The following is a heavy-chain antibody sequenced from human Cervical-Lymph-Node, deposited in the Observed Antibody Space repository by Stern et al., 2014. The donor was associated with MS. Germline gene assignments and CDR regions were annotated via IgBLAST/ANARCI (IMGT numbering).Heavy chain of an antibody. D-gene: IGHD1-26*01. CDR2: IYSSGAS. V-gene: IGHV4-59*01. CDR1: GGPISGYY. J-gene: IGHJ4*02. CDR3: VRAGPVGVLPNLDY. Sequence: QLQLQESGPGLVTPSETLSLTCSVSGGPISGYYWSRIRQPPEKGLEWIGYIYSSGASTYNPSLKSRVTMSVDTSKNQFSLKLHSLTTADTAMYYCVRAGPVGVLPNLDYWGQGTLVTVSS.